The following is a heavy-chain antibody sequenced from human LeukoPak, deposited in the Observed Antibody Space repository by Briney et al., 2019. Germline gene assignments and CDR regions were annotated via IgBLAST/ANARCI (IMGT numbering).Heavy chain of an antibody. CDR2: IWPGDSDT. J-gene: IGHJ5*02. CDR1: GYSFTNYW. CDR3: ARRGRGDWFDP. D-gene: IGHD1-26*01. V-gene: IGHV5-51*01. Sequence: GESLKISCKASGYSFTNYWIGWVRQMPGKGLEWMGIIWPGDSDTRYSPSFQGQVTISADKTISTVYLQWSSLKVSDTAIYYCARRGRGDWFDPWGQGTLVTVSS.